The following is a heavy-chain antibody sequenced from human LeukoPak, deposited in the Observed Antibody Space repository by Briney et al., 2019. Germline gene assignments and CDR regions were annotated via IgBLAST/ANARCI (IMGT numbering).Heavy chain of an antibody. V-gene: IGHV4-61*02. D-gene: IGHD1-26*01. J-gene: IGHJ4*02. CDR2: FSASGNS. CDR3: ARGDSGSYSFLFDY. CDR1: GDSISSDDYY. Sequence: SETLSLTCTVSGDSISSDDYYWSWIRQPAGKGLEWIGRFSASGNSNYNPSLKSRVTISVDTSKNQFSLKLSSVTAADTAVYYCARGDSGSYSFLFDYWGQGTLVTVSS.